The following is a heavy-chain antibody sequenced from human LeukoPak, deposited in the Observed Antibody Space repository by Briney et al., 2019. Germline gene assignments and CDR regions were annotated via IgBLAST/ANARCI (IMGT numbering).Heavy chain of an antibody. CDR3: ARVFGTVTDTWAFDY. CDR2: IWYDGSNK. D-gene: IGHD6-19*01. CDR1: GFTFSSYG. V-gene: IGHV3-33*01. Sequence: PGGSLRLSCAASGFTFSSYGMHWVRQAPGKGLEWVAVIWYDGSNKYYADSVKGRFTISRDNSKNTLYLQMNSLRPEDTAVYYCARVFGTVTDTWAFDYWGQGTLVTVSS. J-gene: IGHJ4*02.